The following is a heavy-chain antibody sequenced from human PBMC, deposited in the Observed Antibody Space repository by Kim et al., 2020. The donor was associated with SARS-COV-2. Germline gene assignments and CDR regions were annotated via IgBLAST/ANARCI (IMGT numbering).Heavy chain of an antibody. J-gene: IGHJ5*02. V-gene: IGHV3-30*02. Sequence: VKGRFTISRDNSKNTLYLQMNSLRAEDTAVYYCAKNKPDYGSGSYRWFDPWGQGTLVTVSS. D-gene: IGHD3-10*01. CDR3: AKNKPDYGSGSYRWFDP.